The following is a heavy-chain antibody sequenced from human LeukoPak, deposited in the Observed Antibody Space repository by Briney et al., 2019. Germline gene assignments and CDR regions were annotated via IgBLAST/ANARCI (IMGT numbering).Heavy chain of an antibody. CDR3: ARSTTDFDY. Sequence: ASVKVSCKASGYTFTSYGISWVRQAAGQGLEWMGWISAYNGNTNYAQKLQGRVTMTTDTSTRTAYMELRSMRSDDTAVYYGARSTTDFDYWGQGTLVTVSS. D-gene: IGHD1-14*01. CDR2: ISAYNGNT. J-gene: IGHJ4*02. CDR1: GYTFTSYG. V-gene: IGHV1-18*01.